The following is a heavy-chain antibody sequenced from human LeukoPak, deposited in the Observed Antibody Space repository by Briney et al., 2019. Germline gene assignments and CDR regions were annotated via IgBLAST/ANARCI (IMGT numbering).Heavy chain of an antibody. D-gene: IGHD3-16*01. CDR1: GFTFSSYE. CDR2: ISSSGSTI. J-gene: IGHJ4*02. Sequence: TGGSLRLSCADSGFTFSSYEMNWVRQAPGKGLEWVSYISSSGSTIYYADSVKGRFTISRDNAKNSLYLQMNSLRAEDTAVYYCARDVYDYVWGSYSLDYWGQGTLVTVSS. CDR3: ARDVYDYVWGSYSLDY. V-gene: IGHV3-48*03.